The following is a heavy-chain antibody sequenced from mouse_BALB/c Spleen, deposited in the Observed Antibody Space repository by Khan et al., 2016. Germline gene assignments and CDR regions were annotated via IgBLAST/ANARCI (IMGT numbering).Heavy chain of an antibody. CDR2: ISCYNGAT. CDR1: GYSFTGYY. V-gene: IGHV1S34*01. D-gene: IGHD2-14*01. Sequence: LVKTGASVKISCKASGYSFTGYYMHWVKQSHGKSLEWIGYISCYNGATKYNQKFKGKANISVDTSSNTAYMQFNRLKSEDSAVYYCACPYFGYDERYYFDYWGQGTTLTVSS. CDR3: ACPYFGYDERYYFDY. J-gene: IGHJ2*01.